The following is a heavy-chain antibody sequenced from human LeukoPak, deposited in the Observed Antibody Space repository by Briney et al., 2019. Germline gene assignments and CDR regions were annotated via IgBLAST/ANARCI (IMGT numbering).Heavy chain of an antibody. D-gene: IGHD6-13*01. V-gene: IGHV1-2*02. CDR3: ARVVAAAGTAYHYYMDV. CDR1: GYTFTSYD. J-gene: IGHJ6*03. Sequence: ASVKVSCKASGYTFTSYDINWVRQAPGQGLEWMGWINPNSGGTNYAQKFQGRVTMTRDTSISTAYMELSRLRSDDTAVYYCARVVAAAGTAYHYYMDVWGKGTTVTVSS. CDR2: INPNSGGT.